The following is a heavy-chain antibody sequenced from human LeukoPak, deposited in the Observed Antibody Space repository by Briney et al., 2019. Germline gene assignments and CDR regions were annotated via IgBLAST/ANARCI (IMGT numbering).Heavy chain of an antibody. CDR1: GFTFIIYA. CDR2: ISGSGGST. V-gene: IGHV3-23*01. D-gene: IGHD1-14*01. Sequence: PGGSLRLSCAASGFTFIIYAMSWVRQAPGKGLEWVSSISGSGGSTYYADSVKGRFTISRDNSKNTLYLQMNSLRAEDTAVYYCVKDNRGGGSVPTNFDYWGQGTLVTVSS. J-gene: IGHJ4*02. CDR3: VKDNRGGGSVPTNFDY.